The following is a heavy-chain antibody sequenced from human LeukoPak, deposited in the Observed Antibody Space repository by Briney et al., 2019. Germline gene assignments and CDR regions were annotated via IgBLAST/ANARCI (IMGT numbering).Heavy chain of an antibody. Sequence: SETLSLTCTVSGGSISRGSYFWSWIRQPAGKGLEWIGRFYTSGTPNYNPSLKSRVTISVDTSRNQFSLKLSSVTAADTAVYYCARGGIPDYWGQGILVTVSS. CDR3: ARGGIPDY. D-gene: IGHD2-21*01. J-gene: IGHJ4*02. CDR1: GGSISRGSYF. CDR2: FYTSGTP. V-gene: IGHV4-61*02.